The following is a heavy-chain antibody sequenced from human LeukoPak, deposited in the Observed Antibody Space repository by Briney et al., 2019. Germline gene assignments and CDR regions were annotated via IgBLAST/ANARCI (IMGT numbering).Heavy chain of an antibody. D-gene: IGHD6-13*01. CDR1: GFSLSSSGVA. J-gene: IGHJ4*02. V-gene: IGHV2-5*01. CDR3: AHRFDADRYGSSWYTFDF. Sequence: GSGPTLVNPTQTLTLTCTFSGFSLSSSGVAVGWIRQPPGKALEWLALIYWNDDKLYSPSLKSRLTLTKDTSKNQVVLTVINMDPVDTATYYCAHRFDADRYGSSWYTFDFWGQGTLVTVSS. CDR2: IYWNDDK.